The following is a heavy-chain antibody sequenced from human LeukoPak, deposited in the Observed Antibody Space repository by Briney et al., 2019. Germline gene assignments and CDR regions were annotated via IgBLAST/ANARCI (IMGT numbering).Heavy chain of an antibody. J-gene: IGHJ3*02. D-gene: IGHD3-22*01. V-gene: IGHV3-15*01. Sequence: PGGSLRLSCAASGFTFSNAWMSWVRQAPGKGLEWVGRIKSRTDGGTTDYAAPVKGRFTISRDDSKNTLYLQMNSLKTEDTAVYYCTTAPFYDSSDAFDIWGQGTMVTVSS. CDR2: IKSRTDGGTT. CDR3: TTAPFYDSSDAFDI. CDR1: GFTFSNAW.